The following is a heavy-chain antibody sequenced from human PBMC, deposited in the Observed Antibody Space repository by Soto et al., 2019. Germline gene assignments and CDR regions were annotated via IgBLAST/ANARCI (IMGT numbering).Heavy chain of an antibody. V-gene: IGHV4-30-2*01. CDR3: ARVKAKVGNYYGMDV. J-gene: IGHJ6*02. CDR1: GGSISRGCYS. D-gene: IGHD5-18*01. CDR2: IYHSGST. Sequence: SETLSVTCAVAGGSISRGCYSWSWIRQPPGKGLEWIGYIYHSGSTYYNPSLKSRVTISVDRSKNQFSLKLSSVTAADTAVYYCARVKAKVGNYYGMDVWGQGTTVTVSS.